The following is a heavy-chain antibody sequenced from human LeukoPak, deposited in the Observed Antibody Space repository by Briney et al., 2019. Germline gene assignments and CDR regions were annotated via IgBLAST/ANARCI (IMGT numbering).Heavy chain of an antibody. V-gene: IGHV1-8*01. CDR2: VNPNSGNT. Sequence: VASVKVSCKASGYTFTSYDINWVRQATGQGLEWMGWVNPNSGNTGYAQNFQGRVTMTRDTSTSTAYMELSSLRSEDTAAYYCARVTYYHILTGSYSGGDFDHWGQGTLVTVSS. CDR3: ARVTYYHILTGSYSGGDFDH. D-gene: IGHD3-9*01. J-gene: IGHJ4*02. CDR1: GYTFTSYD.